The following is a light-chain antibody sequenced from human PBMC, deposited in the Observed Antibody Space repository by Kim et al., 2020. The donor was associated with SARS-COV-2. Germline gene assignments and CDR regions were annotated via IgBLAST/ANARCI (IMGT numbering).Light chain of an antibody. Sequence: IVMTQSPATLSVSPGERATLSCRASQSVSSNLAWYQQKPGQAPRLLIYGASTRATGIPARFSGSGSGTEFTLTISSLQSEDFAVYYCQKYNNWPPWTFGQGTKVDIK. V-gene: IGKV3-15*01. J-gene: IGKJ1*01. CDR1: QSVSSN. CDR3: QKYNNWPPWT. CDR2: GAS.